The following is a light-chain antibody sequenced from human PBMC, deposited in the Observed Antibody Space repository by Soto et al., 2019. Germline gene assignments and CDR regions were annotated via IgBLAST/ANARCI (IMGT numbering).Light chain of an antibody. Sequence: EILMTPSPATLSVSPGERATLSCRASQSVSSNLDWYQQKTGQAPRLLIYGASTRATGIPARFSGSVSGTEFTLTISSLQSEDFALYYCQQYNNWPRTFGQGTKLDIK. CDR2: GAS. CDR3: QQYNNWPRT. V-gene: IGKV3-15*01. CDR1: QSVSSN. J-gene: IGKJ1*01.